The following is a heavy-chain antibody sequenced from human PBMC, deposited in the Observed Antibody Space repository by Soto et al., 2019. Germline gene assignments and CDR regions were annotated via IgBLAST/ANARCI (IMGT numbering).Heavy chain of an antibody. CDR3: AKDQGSSWYEIDY. J-gene: IGHJ4*02. CDR2: ISGSGGST. D-gene: IGHD6-13*01. V-gene: IGHV3-23*01. Sequence: EVQLLESGGGLVQPGGSLRLSCAASGFTFSNYAVTWVRQAPGKGLEWVSTISGSGGSTYYADSVKGRFTISRDNSKTTLYLQMNSRRAEDTAVYYCAKDQGSSWYEIDYWGQGTLFTVSS. CDR1: GFTFSNYA.